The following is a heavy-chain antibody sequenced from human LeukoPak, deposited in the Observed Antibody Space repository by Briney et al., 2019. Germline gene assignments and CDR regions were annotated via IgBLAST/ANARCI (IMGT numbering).Heavy chain of an antibody. Sequence: PSETLSLTCSVSGGSITTYYWSWIRQPPGKGLEWIGQIHSSGSANYNPSLKSRVAMSLDASKNQFSVRVSSVTAADTAIYYCARDILAVGATHYFDYWGQGSLVTVSS. J-gene: IGHJ4*02. V-gene: IGHV4-59*01. CDR2: IHSSGSA. CDR1: GGSITTYY. CDR3: ARDILAVGATHYFDY. D-gene: IGHD1-26*01.